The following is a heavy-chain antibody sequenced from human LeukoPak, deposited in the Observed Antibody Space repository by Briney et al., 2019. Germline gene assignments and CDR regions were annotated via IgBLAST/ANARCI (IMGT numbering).Heavy chain of an antibody. CDR2: IIPIFGTA. V-gene: IGHV1-69*05. CDR3: ARDLTWCSGGSCPEIN. J-gene: IGHJ4*02. CDR1: GGTFSSYA. Sequence: SVKVSCKASGGTFSSYAISWVRQAPGQGLEWMGGIIPIFGTANYAQKFQGRITITTDESTSTAYMELSSLRSEDTAVYYCARDLTWCSGGSCPEINWGQGTLVTVSS. D-gene: IGHD2-15*01.